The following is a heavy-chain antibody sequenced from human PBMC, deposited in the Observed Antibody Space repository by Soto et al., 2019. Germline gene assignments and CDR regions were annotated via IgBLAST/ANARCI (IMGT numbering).Heavy chain of an antibody. D-gene: IGHD6-19*01. CDR2: INHSGST. J-gene: IGHJ4*02. CDR1: GGSFSGYY. V-gene: IGHV4-34*01. Sequence: QVQLQQWGAGLLKPSETLSLTCAVYGGSFSGYYWSWIRQPPGKGLEWIGEINHSGSTNYNPSLKSRVTISVDTYKNQFSLKLSSVTAADTAVYYCARDHRDEAKQWLVRYFDYWGQGTLVTVSS. CDR3: ARDHRDEAKQWLVRYFDY.